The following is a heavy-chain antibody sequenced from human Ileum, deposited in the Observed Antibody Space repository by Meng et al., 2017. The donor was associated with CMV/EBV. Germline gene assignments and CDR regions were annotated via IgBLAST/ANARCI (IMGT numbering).Heavy chain of an antibody. J-gene: IGHJ4*02. CDR1: GFTFSSYA. CDR3: AKGMYYYDSSGYRLFDS. Sequence: GGSLRLSCAASGFTFSSYAMTWVRQAPGKGLEWVSTISVSGGTTYYADSVRGRFTVSRDNSRRTLYLQMGSLRAEDTALYYCAKGMYYYDSSGYRLFDSWGQGTLVTVSS. CDR2: ISVSGGTT. V-gene: IGHV3-23*01. D-gene: IGHD3-22*01.